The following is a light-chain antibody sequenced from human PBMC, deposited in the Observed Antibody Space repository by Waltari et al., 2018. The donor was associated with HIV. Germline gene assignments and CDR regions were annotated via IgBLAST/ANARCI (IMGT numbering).Light chain of an antibody. V-gene: IGLV2-23*02. J-gene: IGLJ3*02. CDR3: CSYAGSSTPWV. Sequence: QSALTQPASVSGSPGQSITISCTGTSSDVGSYNLVSWYQQHPGKAPKLMIYEVSKRPSGVCNRFSVSNSGNTASRTISGLQAEDEADYYCCSYAGSSTPWVFGGGTKLTVL. CDR2: EVS. CDR1: SSDVGSYNL.